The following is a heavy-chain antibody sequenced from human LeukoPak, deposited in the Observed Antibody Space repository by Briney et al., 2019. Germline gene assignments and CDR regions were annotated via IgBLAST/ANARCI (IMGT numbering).Heavy chain of an antibody. D-gene: IGHD2-2*01. J-gene: IGHJ6*04. CDR1: GFTFGSYG. Sequence: GGSLRLSCAASGFTFGSYGMRWVRQAPGKGLEWVAVISYDGSNKYYADSVKGRFTISRDNSKNTLYLQMNSLRAEDTAVYYCAKDASYCSSTSCYEDYYYGMDVWGKGTTVTVSS. CDR3: AKDASYCSSTSCYEDYYYGMDV. CDR2: ISYDGSNK. V-gene: IGHV3-30*18.